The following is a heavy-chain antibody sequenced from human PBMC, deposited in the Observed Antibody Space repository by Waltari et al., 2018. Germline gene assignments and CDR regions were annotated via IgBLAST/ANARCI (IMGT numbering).Heavy chain of an antibody. J-gene: IGHJ5*02. Sequence: QVQLVQSGAEVKKPGSSVKVSCKASGGTFSSYAISWVRQAPGQGLEWMGGSSPIFGTANYAQKFQGRVTITADESTSTAYMALSSLRSEDTAVYYCARREYYYDSSGYYRYNWFDPWGQGTLVTVSS. CDR1: GGTFSSYA. V-gene: IGHV1-69*12. D-gene: IGHD3-22*01. CDR2: SSPIFGTA. CDR3: ARREYYYDSSGYYRYNWFDP.